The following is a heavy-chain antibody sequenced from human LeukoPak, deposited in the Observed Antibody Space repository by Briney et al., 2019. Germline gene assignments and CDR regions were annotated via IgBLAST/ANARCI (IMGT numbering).Heavy chain of an antibody. V-gene: IGHV3-7*01. Sequence: PGGSLRLSCAASGFTFSSYWMSWVRQAPGKGLEWVANIKQDGSEKYYVDSVKGRFTISRDNAKNSLYLQMNSLRAEDTAVYYCERANRITIFGVVISWFDYWGQGTLVTVSS. CDR1: GFTFSSYW. D-gene: IGHD3-3*01. J-gene: IGHJ4*02. CDR2: IKQDGSEK. CDR3: ERANRITIFGVVISWFDY.